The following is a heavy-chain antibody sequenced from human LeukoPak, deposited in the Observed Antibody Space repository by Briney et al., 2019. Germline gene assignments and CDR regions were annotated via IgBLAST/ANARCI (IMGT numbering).Heavy chain of an antibody. CDR1: EFGDYW. J-gene: IGHJ1*01. CDR2: IKSDGSSI. V-gene: IGHV3-74*01. Sequence: GGSLRLSCAASEFGDYWMDWVRQAPGKGLVWVSRIKSDGSSITHADSVRGRFTISRDNAKNTLYLQMNSLRAEDTAVYYCAVLPPGHWGQGTLVTVSS. D-gene: IGHD3-3*01. CDR3: AVLPPGH.